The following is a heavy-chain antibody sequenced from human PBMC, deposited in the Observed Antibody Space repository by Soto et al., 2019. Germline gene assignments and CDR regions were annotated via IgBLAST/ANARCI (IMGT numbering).Heavy chain of an antibody. CDR2: INPSGGST. J-gene: IGHJ4*02. V-gene: IGHV1-46*01. Sequence: ASVTVSCKASGYSFTSYYMYWVRQAPGQGLEWMGVINPSGGSTSYAQKFQGRVTMTRDTSTSTVYMELSSLRSEDTAVYYCARRYTSGYSQHFDYWGQGTLVPVSS. CDR1: GYSFTSYY. CDR3: ARRYTSGYSQHFDY. D-gene: IGHD3-22*01.